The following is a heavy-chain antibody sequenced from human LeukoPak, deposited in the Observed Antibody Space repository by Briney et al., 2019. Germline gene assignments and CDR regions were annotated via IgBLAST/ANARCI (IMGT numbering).Heavy chain of an antibody. J-gene: IGHJ6*02. CDR1: GFTFSSYG. Sequence: PGRSLRLSCAASGFTFSSYGMLWVRQAPGKGLEWVAVISYDGSNKYYADSVKGRFTISRDNSKNTLYLQMNSLRAEDTAVYYCAKEISSWYNYYYYGMDVWGQGTTVTVSS. CDR2: ISYDGSNK. D-gene: IGHD6-13*01. V-gene: IGHV3-30*18. CDR3: AKEISSWYNYYYYGMDV.